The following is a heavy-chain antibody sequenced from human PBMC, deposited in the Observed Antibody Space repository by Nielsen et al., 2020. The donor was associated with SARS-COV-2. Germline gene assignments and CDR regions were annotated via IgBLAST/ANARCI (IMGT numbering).Heavy chain of an antibody. D-gene: IGHD3-16*01. V-gene: IGHV4-59*12. J-gene: IGHJ3*02. Sequence: SETLSLTCTVSGGSISSYYWSWIRQPPGKGLEWIGYIYYSGSTNYNPSLKSRVTISVDTSKNQFSLKLSSVTAADTAVYYCARDQGVYDRGSFDIWGQGTMVTVSS. CDR3: ARDQGVYDRGSFDI. CDR1: GGSISSYY. CDR2: IYYSGST.